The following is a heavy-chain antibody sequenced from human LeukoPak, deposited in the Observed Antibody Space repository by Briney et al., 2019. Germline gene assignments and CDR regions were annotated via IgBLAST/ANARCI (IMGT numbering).Heavy chain of an antibody. Sequence: TGGSLRLSCAASGFTFSSYGMHWVRQAPGKGLEWVAVISYDGSNKYYADSVKGRFTISRDNSKNTLYLQMNSLRAEDTAVYYCAKDSLYYDFWSGYYTRGYYYYGMDVWGQGTTVTVSS. J-gene: IGHJ6*02. CDR1: GFTFSSYG. D-gene: IGHD3-3*01. CDR3: AKDSLYYDFWSGYYTRGYYYYGMDV. V-gene: IGHV3-30*18. CDR2: ISYDGSNK.